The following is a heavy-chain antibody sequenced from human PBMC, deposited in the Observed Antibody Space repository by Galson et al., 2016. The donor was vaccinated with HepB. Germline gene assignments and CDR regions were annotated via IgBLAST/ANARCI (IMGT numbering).Heavy chain of an antibody. J-gene: IGHJ4*02. CDR1: GYSFTTYF. CDR3: VREAHGYSGF. V-gene: IGHV1-2*02. CDR2: INPKNGAT. Sequence: SVKVSCKASGYSFTTYFIYWVRQAPGQGLEWMGWINPKNGATRYAQKFEDRVTMSRDTSTATVYMELTSETSVDTAVFYCVREAHGYSGFWGQGTLVTVPS. D-gene: IGHD5-12*01.